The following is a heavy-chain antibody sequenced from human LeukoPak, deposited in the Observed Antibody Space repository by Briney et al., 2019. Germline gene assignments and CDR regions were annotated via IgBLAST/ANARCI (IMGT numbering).Heavy chain of an antibody. CDR3: AKLGCSSTRCCINY. J-gene: IGHJ4*02. CDR1: GFSFSTYG. D-gene: IGHD2-2*01. Sequence: GGSLRLSCAASGFSFSTYGMRWVRQAPGKGLEWVAVISFDGSDQYYADSVKGRFTVSRDNSKNTLYLQMNSLRAEDTAVYYCAKLGCSSTRCCINYWGQGTLVTVSS. CDR2: ISFDGSDQ. V-gene: IGHV3-30*18.